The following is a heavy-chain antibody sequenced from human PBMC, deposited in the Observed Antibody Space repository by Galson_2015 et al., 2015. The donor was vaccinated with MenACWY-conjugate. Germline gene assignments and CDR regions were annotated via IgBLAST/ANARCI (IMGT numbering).Heavy chain of an antibody. Sequence: SESLSLTCGISGDSISSTDWRPWVRQPPGEGLEWIAEIFDTGSTNYNPSLKSRVTMSVDKSKNHFSLDLNSVTAADTAVYYCVRRLRSDCYCFQHWGQGTLVTVSS. V-gene: IGHV4-4*02. CDR3: VRRLRSDCYCFQH. D-gene: IGHD2-21*02. J-gene: IGHJ1*01. CDR1: GDSISSTDW. CDR2: IFDTGST.